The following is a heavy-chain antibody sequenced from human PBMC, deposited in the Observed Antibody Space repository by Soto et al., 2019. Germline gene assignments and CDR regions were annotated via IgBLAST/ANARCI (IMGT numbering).Heavy chain of an antibody. Sequence: VQLVESGGGLVQPGRSLRLSCAASGFTFDDYAMHWVRQAPGKGLEWVSGISWNSGSIGYADSVKGRFTISRDNAKNSLSLQMNSLRAEDTALYYCATSFHDSSQTVSFDYWGQGTLVTVSS. J-gene: IGHJ4*02. CDR3: ATSFHDSSQTVSFDY. CDR1: GFTFDDYA. D-gene: IGHD1-1*01. V-gene: IGHV3-9*01. CDR2: ISWNSGSI.